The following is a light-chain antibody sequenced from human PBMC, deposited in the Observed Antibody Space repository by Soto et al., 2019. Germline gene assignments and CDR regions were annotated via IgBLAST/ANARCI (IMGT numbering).Light chain of an antibody. V-gene: IGKV1-16*01. J-gene: IGKJ3*01. CDR3: QQYGSSLFT. Sequence: DIQMTQSPSSLSASVGERVTITCRASQAITDYLAWFQQRPGEAPKSLIYAASSLQSGVPSRFSGSGSGTVFTLTINNIQPEDFAVYYCQQYGSSLFTFGPGTKVDIK. CDR2: AAS. CDR1: QAITDY.